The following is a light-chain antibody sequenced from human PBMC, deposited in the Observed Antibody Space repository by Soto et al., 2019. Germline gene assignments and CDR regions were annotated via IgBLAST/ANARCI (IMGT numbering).Light chain of an antibody. CDR2: GAS. V-gene: IGKV3-20*01. Sequence: EIVLTQSPGTLSLSPGERATISCRASQSVSSSYLAWYQQKPGQAPRLLIYGASSRATGIPDRFSGSGSGTDFTLTISRLEPEAFAVYYCQQYGSSQWTFGQGTKVDI. CDR3: QQYGSSQWT. CDR1: QSVSSSY. J-gene: IGKJ1*01.